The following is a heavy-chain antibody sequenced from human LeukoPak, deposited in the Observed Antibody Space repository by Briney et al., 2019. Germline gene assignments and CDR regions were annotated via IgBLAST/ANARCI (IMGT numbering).Heavy chain of an antibody. V-gene: IGHV3-48*03. CDR1: GFTFSSYE. CDR2: ISSSGSTI. J-gene: IGHJ4*02. D-gene: IGHD4-17*01. Sequence: GGSLRLSCAASGFTFSSYEMNWVRQAPGKGLEWVSYISSSGSTIYYADSVEGRFTISRDNAKNSLYLQMNSLRAEDTAVYYCARVSVTVIPIFDYWGQGALVTVSS. CDR3: ARVSVTVIPIFDY.